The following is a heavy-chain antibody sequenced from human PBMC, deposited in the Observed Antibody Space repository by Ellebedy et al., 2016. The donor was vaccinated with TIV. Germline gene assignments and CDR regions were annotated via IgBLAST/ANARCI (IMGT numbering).Heavy chain of an antibody. CDR1: GFTFSGSA. Sequence: GESLKISXAASGFTFSGSAMHWVRQASGKGLEWVGRIRSKANSYATAYAASVKGRFTISRDDSKNTAYLQMNSLKTEDTAVYYCTRPGRGYSYDYWGQGTLVTVSS. D-gene: IGHD5-18*01. CDR3: TRPGRGYSYDY. V-gene: IGHV3-73*01. J-gene: IGHJ4*02. CDR2: IRSKANSYAT.